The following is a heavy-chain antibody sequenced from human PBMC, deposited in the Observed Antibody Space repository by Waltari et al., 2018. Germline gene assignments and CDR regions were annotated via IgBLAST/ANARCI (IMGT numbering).Heavy chain of an antibody. CDR2: INSDGSST. Sequence: EVQLVESGGGLVHPGGSLRLSCAASGFTFSSFWLHWLCQPPGKGLVWVSRINSDGSSTSYADSVKSRFTISRDNAKNTLYLQMNSLRAEDTAVYYCARVRIAVAGTHFDYWGQGTLVTVSS. D-gene: IGHD6-19*01. V-gene: IGHV3-74*01. CDR1: GFTFSSFW. J-gene: IGHJ4*02. CDR3: ARVRIAVAGTHFDY.